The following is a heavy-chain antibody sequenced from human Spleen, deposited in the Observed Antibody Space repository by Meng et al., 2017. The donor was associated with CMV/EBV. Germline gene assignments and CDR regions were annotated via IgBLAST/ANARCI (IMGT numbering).Heavy chain of an antibody. J-gene: IGHJ4*01. D-gene: IGHD3-10*01. Sequence: YGGYFSSCFWSWIGQPPGGRLRWIGEITNSGRTNINQSLASRVSIFIDTSKNQFSLNVESVTAADTGIYYCARGGQEEAYGPNFDYWDQGVLVTVSS. CDR2: ITNSGRT. V-gene: IGHV4-34*01. CDR3: ARGGQEEAYGPNFDY. CDR1: GGYFSSCF.